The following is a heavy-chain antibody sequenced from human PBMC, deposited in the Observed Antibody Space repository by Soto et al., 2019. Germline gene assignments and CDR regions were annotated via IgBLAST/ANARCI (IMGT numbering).Heavy chain of an antibody. V-gene: IGHV4-30-2*01. Sequence: SETLSLTCAVSGGSISSGGYSWSWIRQPPGKGLEWIAYIYHSVSTYYNPSLKSRVTMSVDRSKNQFSLKLSSVTAADKAVYYCARGHPFGRWGQGTLVTVSS. CDR3: ARGHPFGR. J-gene: IGHJ4*02. CDR2: IYHSVST. D-gene: IGHD3-3*01. CDR1: GGSISSGGYS.